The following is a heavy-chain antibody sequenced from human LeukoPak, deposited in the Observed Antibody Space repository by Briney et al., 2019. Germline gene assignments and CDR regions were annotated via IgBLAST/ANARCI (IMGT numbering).Heavy chain of an antibody. CDR3: ARGVAGSSGSYYYYGMDV. Sequence: PSETPSLTCTVSGGSISSSSYYWGWIRQPPGKGLEWIGSIYYSGSTYYNPSLKSRVTISVDTSKNQFSLKLSSVTAADTAVYYCARGVAGSSGSYYYYGMDVWGQGTTVTVSS. CDR1: GGSISSSSYY. J-gene: IGHJ6*02. V-gene: IGHV4-39*07. D-gene: IGHD3-22*01. CDR2: IYYSGST.